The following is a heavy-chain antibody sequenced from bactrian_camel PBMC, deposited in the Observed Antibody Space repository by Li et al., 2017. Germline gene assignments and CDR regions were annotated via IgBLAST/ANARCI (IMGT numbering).Heavy chain of an antibody. CDR3: AANLQRVSRCEYVSYND. CDR2: ILAGGSRP. V-gene: IGHV3S42*01. J-gene: IGHJ4*01. CDR1: PYLWSGC. Sequence: DVQLVESGGASVERGGSLRLSCAVSPYLWSGCVAWFRQAPGKEREMVASILAGGSRPTYSDSVKGRFTLAQDNAETTLYLHMNSLSLQDTAMYYCAANLQRVSRCEYVSYNDWGQGTQVTVS. D-gene: IGHD4*01.